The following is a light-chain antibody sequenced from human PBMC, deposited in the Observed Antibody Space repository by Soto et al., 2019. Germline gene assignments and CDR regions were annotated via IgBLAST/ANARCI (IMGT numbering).Light chain of an antibody. Sequence: QSVLTQPPSASGTPGLRVTFSCSGSSSNIGSNPVIWHQQLPGTAPKLLIYDNERPSGVPDRFSGSKSGTSASLTISGLQSEDEADYYCAACAASLNGVIFGEGTKLTVL. CDR1: SSNIGSNP. CDR2: DN. V-gene: IGLV1-44*01. J-gene: IGLJ2*01. CDR3: AACAASLNGVI.